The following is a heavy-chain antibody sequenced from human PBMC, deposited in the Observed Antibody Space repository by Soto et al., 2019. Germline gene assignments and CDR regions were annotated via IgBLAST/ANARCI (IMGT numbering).Heavy chain of an antibody. CDR1: GGSISSYY. CDR3: ARGRVAYYYDSSGRYYFDY. V-gene: IGHV4-34*01. J-gene: IGHJ4*02. CDR2: INHSGST. Sequence: SETLSLTCTVSGGSISSYYWSWIRQPPGKELEWIGEINHSGSTNYNPSLKSRVTISVDTSKNQFSLKLSSVTAADTAVYYCARGRVAYYYDSSGRYYFDYWGQGTLVTVSS. D-gene: IGHD3-22*01.